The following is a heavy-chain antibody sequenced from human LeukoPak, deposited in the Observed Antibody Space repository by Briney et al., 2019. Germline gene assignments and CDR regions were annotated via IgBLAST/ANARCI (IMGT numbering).Heavy chain of an antibody. CDR2: IRSKANNYGT. D-gene: IGHD7-27*01. CDR3: TSDPTSNWGSFDY. J-gene: IGHJ4*02. CDR1: GFTFSGSA. Sequence: GGSLRLCCAASGFTFSGSAMHWVRQASGKGLEWVGRIRSKANNYGTAYAASVKGRFTISRDDSKNTAYLQMNSLKTEDTAVYYCTSDPTSNWGSFDYWGQGTLVTVSS. V-gene: IGHV3-73*01.